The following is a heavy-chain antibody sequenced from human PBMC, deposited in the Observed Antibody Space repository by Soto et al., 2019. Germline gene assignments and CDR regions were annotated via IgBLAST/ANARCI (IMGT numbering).Heavy chain of an antibody. J-gene: IGHJ6*02. V-gene: IGHV1-69*13. D-gene: IGHD2-2*01. CDR1: GGTFSSYA. CDR3: ARRGVVPVSRHCYFYGMDV. CDR2: IIPIFGTA. Sequence: SVKVSCKASGGTFSSYAISWVRQAPGQGLEWMGGIIPIFGTANYAQEFQGRVTITADESTSTAYMELSSLRSEGTAVYFCARRGVVPVSRHCYFYGMDVWGQGTSVPVSS.